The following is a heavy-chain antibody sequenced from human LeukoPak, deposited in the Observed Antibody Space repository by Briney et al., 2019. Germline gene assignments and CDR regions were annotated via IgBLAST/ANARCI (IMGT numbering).Heavy chain of an antibody. CDR2: FDPEDGET. V-gene: IGHV1-24*01. D-gene: IGHD1-26*01. CDR1: GYTLTELS. CDR3: ATASRWSYYAFDI. Sequence: ASVKVSCKVSGYTLTELSMHWVRQAPGKGLEWMGGFDPEDGETIYAQKFQGRVTMTEDTSTDTVYMELSSLRSEDTAVYYCATASRWSYYAFDIWGQGTMVTVSS. J-gene: IGHJ3*02.